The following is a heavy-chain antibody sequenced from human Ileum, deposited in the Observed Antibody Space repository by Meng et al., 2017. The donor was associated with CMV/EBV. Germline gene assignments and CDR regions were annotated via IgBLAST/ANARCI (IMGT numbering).Heavy chain of an antibody. CDR2: IHSTYSI. V-gene: IGHV3-21*01. J-gene: IGHJ4*02. CDR1: GFTFSTYS. D-gene: IGHD1-26*01. Sequence: GGSLRLSCAASGFTFSTYSMNWLRQAPGKGLEWVSSIHSTYSIYQPDSMKGRFTISRDNAKNSLYLQMNSLRVEDTAVYYCARDRLEGSFSGPGYWGQGTQVTVSS. CDR3: ARDRLEGSFSGPGY.